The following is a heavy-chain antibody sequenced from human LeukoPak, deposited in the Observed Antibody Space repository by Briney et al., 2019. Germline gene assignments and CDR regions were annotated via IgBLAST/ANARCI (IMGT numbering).Heavy chain of an antibody. D-gene: IGHD6-13*01. J-gene: IGHJ5*02. CDR1: GFTFSSYA. CDR3: AKDERSSWPPNWFDP. CDR2: ISGSGGST. Sequence: GGSLRLSRAASGFTFSSYAMSWVRQAPGKGLEWVSAISGSGGSTYYADPVKGRFTISRDNSKNTLYLQMNSLRAEDTAVYYCAKDERSSWPPNWFDPWGQGTLVTVSS. V-gene: IGHV3-23*01.